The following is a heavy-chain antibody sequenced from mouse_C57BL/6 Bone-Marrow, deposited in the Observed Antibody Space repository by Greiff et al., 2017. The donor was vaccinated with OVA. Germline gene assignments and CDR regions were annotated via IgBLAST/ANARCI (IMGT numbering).Heavy chain of an antibody. Sequence: VQLKESGGDLVTPGGSLKLSCAASGFTFSSYGMSWVRQTPDKRLEWVATISSGGSYTSYPDSVKGRFTISRDNAKNTLYLQMSSLKSEDTAMYYCARHGDYGSFFDYWGQGTTLTVSS. CDR2: ISSGGSYT. CDR3: ARHGDYGSFFDY. CDR1: GFTFSSYG. J-gene: IGHJ2*01. D-gene: IGHD1-1*01. V-gene: IGHV5-6*01.